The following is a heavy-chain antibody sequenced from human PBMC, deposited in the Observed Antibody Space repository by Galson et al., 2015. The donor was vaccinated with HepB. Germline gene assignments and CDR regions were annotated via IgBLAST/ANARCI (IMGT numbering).Heavy chain of an antibody. J-gene: IGHJ6*03. V-gene: IGHV4-61*01. CDR3: ARDSPHPGGYYYYMDV. Sequence: ETLSLTCTVSGGSVSSGSYYWSWIRQPTGKGLEWIGYIYYSGSTNYNPSLKSRVTISVDTSKNQFSLKLSSVTAADTAVYYCARDSPHPGGYYYYMDVWGKGTTVTVSS. CDR1: GGSVSSGSYY. D-gene: IGHD3-10*01. CDR2: IYYSGST.